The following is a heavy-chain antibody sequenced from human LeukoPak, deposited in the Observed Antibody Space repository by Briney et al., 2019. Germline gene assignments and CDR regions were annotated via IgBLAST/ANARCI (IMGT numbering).Heavy chain of an antibody. CDR3: ARDEYSSSSLDH. D-gene: IGHD6-6*01. V-gene: IGHV3-7*01. Sequence: GGSLRLSCAASGFTFSSYWMSWVRQAPGKGLAWVANIKEDGGERYYVDSVKGRFTISRDNAKNSLYLQMKSLRDEDTAVYYCARDEYSSSSLDHWGQGTLVTVSS. CDR1: GFTFSSYW. CDR2: IKEDGGER. J-gene: IGHJ4*02.